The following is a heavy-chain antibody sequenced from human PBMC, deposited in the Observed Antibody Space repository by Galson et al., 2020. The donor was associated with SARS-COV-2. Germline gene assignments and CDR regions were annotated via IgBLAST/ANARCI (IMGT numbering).Heavy chain of an antibody. CDR3: AREEWAGQSGAWKGGVDN. J-gene: IGHJ4*02. CDR1: GFKFTNHY. D-gene: IGHD3-3*01. CDR2: INADGSKK. Sequence: GESLKISCAASGFKFTNHYMSWVRQAPGKGLEWVANINADGSKKYYVDSVKGRFTISRDNARPSLYLQMNFMRAEDTAVYYCAREEWAGQSGAWKGGVDNWGQGTLVTSPQ. V-gene: IGHV3-7*01.